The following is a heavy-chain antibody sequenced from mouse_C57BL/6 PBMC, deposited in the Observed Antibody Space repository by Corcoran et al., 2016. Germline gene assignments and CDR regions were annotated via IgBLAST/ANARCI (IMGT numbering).Heavy chain of an antibody. D-gene: IGHD2-3*01. CDR2: INPNNGGT. Sequence: VQLQQSGAELVKPGASVKISCKASGYTFTDYYMNWVKQSHGKSLEWIGDINPNNGGTSYNQKFKGKATLTVDKSSSTAYMELRSLTSEDSAVYYCARDGYYEGFDVWGTGTTVTVSS. V-gene: IGHV1-26*01. CDR1: GYTFTDYY. CDR3: ARDGYYEGFDV. J-gene: IGHJ1*03.